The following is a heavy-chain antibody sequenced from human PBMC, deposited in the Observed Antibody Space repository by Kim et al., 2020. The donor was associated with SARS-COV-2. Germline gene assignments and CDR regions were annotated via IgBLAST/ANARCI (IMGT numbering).Heavy chain of an antibody. CDR2: IIPIFGTA. CDR1: GGTFSSYA. V-gene: IGHV1-69*13. Sequence: SVKVSCKASGGTFSSYAISWVRQAPGQGLEWMGGIIPIFGTANYAQKFQGRVTITADESTSTAYMELSSLRSEDTAVYYCAGGDLVATMVGYYYGMDVWGQGTTVTVSS. D-gene: IGHD5-12*01. CDR3: AGGDLVATMVGYYYGMDV. J-gene: IGHJ6*02.